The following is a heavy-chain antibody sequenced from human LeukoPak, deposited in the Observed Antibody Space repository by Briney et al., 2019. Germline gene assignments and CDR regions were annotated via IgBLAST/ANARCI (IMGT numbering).Heavy chain of an antibody. CDR2: ISAYNGNT. Sequence: GASVKVSCKASGYTFTSYGISWVRQAPGQGLEWMGWISAYNGNTKYTQKLQGRVTMTTETSSSTAYTELRSLRSDDTAVYYCASEREYESSGYCYAYWGQGTLVTVSS. J-gene: IGHJ4*02. CDR3: ASEREYESSGYCYAY. V-gene: IGHV1-18*01. D-gene: IGHD3-22*01. CDR1: GYTFTSYG.